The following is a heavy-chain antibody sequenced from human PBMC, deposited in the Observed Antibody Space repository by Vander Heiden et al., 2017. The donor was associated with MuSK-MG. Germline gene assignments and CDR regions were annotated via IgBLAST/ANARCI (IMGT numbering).Heavy chain of an antibody. CDR1: GYSFTSYW. CDR3: ARPTRYYDSSGYYPLGMDV. D-gene: IGHD3-22*01. Sequence: EVQPVQSGAEVKKPGESLRIYCKGSGYSFTSYWTSWVRQMPGKGLEWMGRIEPSDSYTNYSPSFQGHVTISADKSISTAYLQWSSLKASDTAMYYCARPTRYYDSSGYYPLGMDVWGQGTTVTVSS. V-gene: IGHV5-10-1*03. CDR2: IEPSDSYT. J-gene: IGHJ6*02.